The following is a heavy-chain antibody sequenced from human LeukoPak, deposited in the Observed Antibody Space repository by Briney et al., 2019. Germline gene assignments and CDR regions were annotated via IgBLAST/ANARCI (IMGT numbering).Heavy chain of an antibody. Sequence: GASVKVSCKASGYTFTGYYMHWVRQAPGQGLEWMGWINPNSGGTNYAQKFQGRVTMTRDTSISTTYMELSRLGFHDTALDYCARDLRLLWFGEXPRXXXDXWGQGTLVTVSS. J-gene: IGHJ4*02. V-gene: IGHV1-2*02. CDR2: INPNSGGT. D-gene: IGHD3-10*01. CDR1: GYTFTGYY. CDR3: ARDLRLLWFGEXPRXXXDX.